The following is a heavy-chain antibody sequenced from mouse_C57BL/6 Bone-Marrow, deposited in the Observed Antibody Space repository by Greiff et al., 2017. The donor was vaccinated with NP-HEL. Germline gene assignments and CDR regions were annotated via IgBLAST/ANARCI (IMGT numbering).Heavy chain of an antibody. CDR3: SRTPLPCAPFAY. J-gene: IGHJ3*01. V-gene: IGHV14-4*01. CDR2: IDPENGDT. CDR1: GFNIKDDY. Sequence: EVQLVESGAELVRPGASVKLSCTASGFNIKDDYMHWVKQRPEQGLEWIGWIDPENGDTEYASKFQGKATITADTSSNTAYLQLSSLTSEDTAVYYCSRTPLPCAPFAYWGQGTLVTVSA.